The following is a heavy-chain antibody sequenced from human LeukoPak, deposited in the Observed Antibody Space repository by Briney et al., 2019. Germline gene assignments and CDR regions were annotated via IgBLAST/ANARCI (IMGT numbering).Heavy chain of an antibody. CDR1: GFTFSSYG. V-gene: IGHV3-23*01. J-gene: IGHJ6*03. CDR3: AKVSGSYSYYYYMDI. CDR2: ISGSGGST. Sequence: GGSLRLSCAASGFTFSSYGMSWVRQAPGKGLEWVSAISGSGGSTYYADSVKGRFTISRDNSKNTLYLQMNSLGAEDTAVYYCAKVSGSYSYYYYMDIWGKGTTVTISS. D-gene: IGHD3-10*01.